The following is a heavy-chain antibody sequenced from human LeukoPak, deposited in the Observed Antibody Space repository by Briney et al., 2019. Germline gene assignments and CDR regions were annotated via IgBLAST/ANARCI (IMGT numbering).Heavy chain of an antibody. V-gene: IGHV4-39*01. CDR3: ARHRRSSGWPYYFDY. Sequence: ASETLSLTCTVSGGSITSYSYYWGWIRQPPGKGLEWIASIYYGGDTNYNPSLKNRVTISVDTSNNQFSLKLISVTAADTAVYYCARHRRSSGWPYYFDYWGQGTLVAVSS. CDR1: GGSITSYSYY. CDR2: IYYGGDT. D-gene: IGHD6-19*01. J-gene: IGHJ4*02.